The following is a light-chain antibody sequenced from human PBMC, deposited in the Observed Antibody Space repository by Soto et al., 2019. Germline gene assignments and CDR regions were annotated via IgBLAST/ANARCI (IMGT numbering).Light chain of an antibody. J-gene: IGKJ1*01. CDR2: GAS. V-gene: IGKV3-20*01. CDR1: QSVSSSN. CDR3: QQYGSSPT. Sequence: EIVLTQSPGTLSLSPGERGTLSCRASQSVSSSNLAWYQQKPGQAPRLLIYGASSRATGIPDRFSGSGSGTDFTLTISRLEPEDFAVYYCQQYGSSPTFGQGTKV.